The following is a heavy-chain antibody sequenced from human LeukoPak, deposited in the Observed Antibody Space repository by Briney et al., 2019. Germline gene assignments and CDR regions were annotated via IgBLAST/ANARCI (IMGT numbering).Heavy chain of an antibody. D-gene: IGHD3-10*01. CDR1: GFTFSSYD. J-gene: IGHJ6*02. CDR3: ARDTSYYGSDGMDV. CDR2: IGTAGDT. Sequence: QAGGSLRLSCAASGFTFSSYDMHWVRQGTGKGLEWVSAIGTAGDTYYPGSVKGRFTTSRENAKNSLYLQMNSLRVGETAVYYCARDTSYYGSDGMDVWGQGTTVTVSS. V-gene: IGHV3-13*04.